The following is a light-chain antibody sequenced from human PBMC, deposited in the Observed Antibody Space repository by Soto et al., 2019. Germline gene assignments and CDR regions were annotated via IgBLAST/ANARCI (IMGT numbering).Light chain of an antibody. CDR2: DAY. V-gene: IGKV1-5*01. J-gene: IGKJ1*01. Sequence: DIQMTQSPSTLSASVGDRVTITCRASQSISSWLAWYQQKPGKAPKLLIYDAYSLESGVPSRFSSRGSGTEFTLTISSLQPDDFATYYCQQYNSYPKTFGQGTKVEIK. CDR3: QQYNSYPKT. CDR1: QSISSW.